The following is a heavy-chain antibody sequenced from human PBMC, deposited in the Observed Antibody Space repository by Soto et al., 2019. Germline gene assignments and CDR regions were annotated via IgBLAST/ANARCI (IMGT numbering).Heavy chain of an antibody. D-gene: IGHD2-21*02. CDR3: AKDPSNLVVVTGWFDP. CDR1: GFTFSTYA. CDR2: LSGSGDRI. V-gene: IGHV3-23*01. J-gene: IGHJ5*02. Sequence: LRLSCAASGFTFSTYAMSWVRQAPGKGLEWLSALSGSGDRIYYADSVKGRFTISRDNSKNTLYLQMNSLRAEDTALYYCAKDPSNLVVVTGWFDPWGQGTLVTVS.